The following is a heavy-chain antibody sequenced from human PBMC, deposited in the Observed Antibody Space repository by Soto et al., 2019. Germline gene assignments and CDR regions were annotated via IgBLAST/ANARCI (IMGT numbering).Heavy chain of an antibody. J-gene: IGHJ4*02. CDR1: GYRFINYW. CDR2: IDPSDSYT. D-gene: IGHD1-1*01. CDR3: VRHGNGTPFYFDF. V-gene: IGHV5-10-1*03. Sequence: EVQLVQSGAEVKKPGESLRLSCQGSGYRFINYWISWVRQMPGKGLEWVGRIDPSDSYTVYSPSFQGHVTISIDTAINTAFLEWRSLQASDTAMYYCVRHGNGTPFYFDFWGRGPLIPVSS.